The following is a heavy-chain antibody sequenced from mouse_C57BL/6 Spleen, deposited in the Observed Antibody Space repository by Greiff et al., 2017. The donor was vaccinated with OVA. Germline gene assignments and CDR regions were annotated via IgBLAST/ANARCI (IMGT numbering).Heavy chain of an antibody. Sequence: VQLKQSGPGLVKPSQSLSLTCSVTGYSITSGYYWNWIRQFPGNKLEWMGYISYDGSNNYNPSLKNRISITLDTSKNQFFLKLNSVTTEDTATYYCARREAMDYWGQGTSVTVSS. CDR3: ARREAMDY. V-gene: IGHV3-6*01. J-gene: IGHJ4*01. CDR1: GYSITSGYY. CDR2: ISYDGSN.